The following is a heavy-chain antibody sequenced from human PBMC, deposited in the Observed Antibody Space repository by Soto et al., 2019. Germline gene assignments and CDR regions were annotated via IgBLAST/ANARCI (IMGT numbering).Heavy chain of an antibody. CDR2: INKDGSIT. CDR1: GFTLNNYW. CDR3: ARDLDYCDSSGYLRLDAFDI. Sequence: PGGSLRLSCEASGFTLNNYWMHWVRQAPGRGLVWVSRINKDGSITQYADSVKGRFTISRDDAKNTVSLQMDSLRAEDTAVYYFARDLDYCDSSGYLRLDAFDIWGQGTMVTVSS. J-gene: IGHJ3*02. D-gene: IGHD3-22*01. V-gene: IGHV3-74*03.